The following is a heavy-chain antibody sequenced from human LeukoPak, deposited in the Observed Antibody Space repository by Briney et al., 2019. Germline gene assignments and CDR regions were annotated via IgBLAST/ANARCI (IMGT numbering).Heavy chain of an antibody. D-gene: IGHD2-8*02. J-gene: IGHJ4*02. CDR2: INHSGST. V-gene: IGHV4-34*01. CDR3: ARETRYWDVWYDY. Sequence: PSETLSLTCAVYGGSFSGYYWSWIRQPPGKGLEWIGEINHSGSTNYNPSLKSRVTISVDTSKNQFSLKLSSVTAADTAVYYCARETRYWDVWYDYWGQGTLVTVSS. CDR1: GGSFSGYY.